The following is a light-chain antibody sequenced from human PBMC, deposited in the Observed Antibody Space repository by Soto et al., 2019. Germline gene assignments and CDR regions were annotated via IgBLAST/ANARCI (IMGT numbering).Light chain of an antibody. J-gene: IGLJ2*01. CDR1: SSDVGGYDY. V-gene: IGLV2-14*03. Sequence: QSALTQPASVSGSPGQSITISCTGTSSDVGGYDYVSWYQQHPGKAPKIMIYDVINRPSGVSNRFSGSKSGNTASLTISGLQAEDEADYYCSSSTSSNSVIFGGGTKLTVL. CDR2: DVI. CDR3: SSSTSSNSVI.